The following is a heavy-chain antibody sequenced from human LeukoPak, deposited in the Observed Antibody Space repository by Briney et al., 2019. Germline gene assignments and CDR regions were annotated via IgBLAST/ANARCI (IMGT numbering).Heavy chain of an antibody. CDR1: RFTFSSYA. V-gene: IGHV3-30-3*01. Sequence: GGSLRLSCAASRFTFSSYAMHWVRQAPGKGLEWVAVISYDGTNKYYADSVKGRFTISRDNSKNTLYLQLNSLRPEDTAVYYCARGGPLSYSGSLYGAFDVWGQGTMVTVSS. J-gene: IGHJ3*01. D-gene: IGHD1-26*01. CDR3: ARGGPLSYSGSLYGAFDV. CDR2: ISYDGTNK.